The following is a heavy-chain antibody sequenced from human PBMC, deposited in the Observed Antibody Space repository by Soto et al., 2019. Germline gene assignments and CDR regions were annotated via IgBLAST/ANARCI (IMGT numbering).Heavy chain of an antibody. D-gene: IGHD3-10*01. Sequence: PGESRKISCKSSGYSFAGYWIGWVRQMPGKGLDWMGVIYPGDSDTRYSPSFHGQVTISADKSISTAYLQWSSLKASDTAMYFCARLPGVRGVFDGFNVWGQGTMVTVSS. CDR3: ARLPGVRGVFDGFNV. CDR1: GYSFAGYW. J-gene: IGHJ3*01. V-gene: IGHV5-51*01. CDR2: IYPGDSDT.